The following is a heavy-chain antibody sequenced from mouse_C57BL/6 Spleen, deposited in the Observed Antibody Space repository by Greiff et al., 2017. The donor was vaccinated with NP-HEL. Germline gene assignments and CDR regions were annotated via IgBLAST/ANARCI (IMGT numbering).Heavy chain of an antibody. CDR1: GYTFTSYW. D-gene: IGHD1-1*01. J-gene: IGHJ2*01. CDR3: AREITTVVAD. CDR2: IYPGSGST. V-gene: IGHV1-55*01. Sequence: VKLQQPGAELVKPGASVKMSCKASGYTFTSYWITWVKQRPGQGLEWIGDIYPGSGSTNYNEKFKSKATLTVDTSSSTAYMQLSSLTSEDSAVYYCAREITTVVADWGQGTTLTVSS.